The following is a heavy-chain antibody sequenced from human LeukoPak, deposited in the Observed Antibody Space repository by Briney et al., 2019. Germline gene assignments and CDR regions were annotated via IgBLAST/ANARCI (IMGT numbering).Heavy chain of an antibody. Sequence: SETLSLTCTVSGGSISSSSYYWGWIRQPPGKGLEWIGSIHYSGSTNYNPSLKSRVTISVDTSKNQFSLKLSSVTAADTAVYYCAREQTAGIAVADNWFDPWGQGTLVTVSS. CDR1: GGSISSSSYY. D-gene: IGHD6-19*01. CDR3: AREQTAGIAVADNWFDP. CDR2: IHYSGST. J-gene: IGHJ5*02. V-gene: IGHV4-39*07.